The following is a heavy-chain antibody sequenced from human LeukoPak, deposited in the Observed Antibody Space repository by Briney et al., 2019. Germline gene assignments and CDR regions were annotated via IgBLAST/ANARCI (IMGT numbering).Heavy chain of an antibody. Sequence: GGSLRLSCAASGFTFSYYWMSWVRQAPGKGLEWVANIRQDGSEKYSVDSVEGRFTISRDNAKDSLYLQVNSLRAEDTAVYYCVRDGGPFYFDYWGQGTLVTVSS. CDR3: VRDGGPFYFDY. D-gene: IGHD3-16*01. V-gene: IGHV3-7*01. CDR1: GFTFSYYW. J-gene: IGHJ4*02. CDR2: IRQDGSEK.